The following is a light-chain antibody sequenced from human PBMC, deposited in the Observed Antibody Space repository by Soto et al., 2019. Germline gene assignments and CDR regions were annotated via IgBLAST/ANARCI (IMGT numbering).Light chain of an antibody. CDR3: QQYGSSTLIT. CDR2: GAS. CDR1: QSVSSSY. J-gene: IGKJ3*01. V-gene: IGKV3-20*01. Sequence: EIVLTQSPGTLSLSPGERATLSCRASQSVSSSYLAWYQQKPGQATRLLIYGASSRATGIPDRFSGSGSGTDFTLTISRLEPEDFAVYYCQQYGSSTLITFGPGTKVAIK.